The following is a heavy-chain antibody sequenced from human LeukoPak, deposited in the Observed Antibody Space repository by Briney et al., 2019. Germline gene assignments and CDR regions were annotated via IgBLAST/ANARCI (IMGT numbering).Heavy chain of an antibody. D-gene: IGHD4-17*01. Sequence: GSLRLSCAASGFTFSSYEMNWVRQAPGKGLEWVSSISSSSSYIYYADSVKGRFTISRDNAKNSLYLQMNSLRAEDTAVYYCARVSKYGDYLYNWFDPWGQGTLVTVSS. CDR2: ISSSSSYI. J-gene: IGHJ5*02. CDR3: ARVSKYGDYLYNWFDP. CDR1: GFTFSSYE. V-gene: IGHV3-21*01.